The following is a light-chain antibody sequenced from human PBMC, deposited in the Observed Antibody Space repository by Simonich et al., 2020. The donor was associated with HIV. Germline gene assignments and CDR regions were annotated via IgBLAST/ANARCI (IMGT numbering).Light chain of an antibody. CDR2: GAS. Sequence: DIVMTQSPDSLAVSLGERATINCKSSRSVLYSSNNKNYLAWYQQKPGQPPNLLIYGASTRESGVPDRFSASGSGTDFTLTISSLQAEDVAVYYCQQYYTTPPTFGQGTKVEIK. CDR3: QQYYTTPPT. CDR1: RSVLYSSNNKNY. V-gene: IGKV4-1*01. J-gene: IGKJ1*01.